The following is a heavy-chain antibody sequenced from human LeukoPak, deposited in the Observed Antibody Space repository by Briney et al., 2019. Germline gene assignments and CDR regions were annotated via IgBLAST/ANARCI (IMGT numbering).Heavy chain of an antibody. J-gene: IGHJ3*02. D-gene: IGHD4-11*01. CDR1: GFTFSSYA. CDR3: ARDTTATAYAFDI. Sequence: GGSLRLSCAASGFTFSSYAMHWVRQAPGKGLEWVAVISYDGSNKYYADSVKGRFTISRDNSKNTLYLQMNSLRAEDTAVYYCARDTTATAYAFDIWGQGTMVTVSS. CDR2: ISYDGSNK. V-gene: IGHV3-30*07.